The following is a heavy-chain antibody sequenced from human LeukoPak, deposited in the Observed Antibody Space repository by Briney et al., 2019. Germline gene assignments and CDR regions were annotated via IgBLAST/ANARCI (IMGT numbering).Heavy chain of an antibody. V-gene: IGHV4-34*01. D-gene: IGHD6-6*01. J-gene: IGHJ6*03. CDR2: VNHSGST. CDR3: ARGRIAARPFYYYYYMDV. CDR1: GGSISSFY. Sequence: SETLSLTCNVSGGSISSFYWSWIRQPPGKGLEWIGEVNHSGSTNYNPSLKSRVTISVDTSKNQFSLKLSSVTAADTAVYYCARGRIAARPFYYYYYMDVWGKGTTVTVSS.